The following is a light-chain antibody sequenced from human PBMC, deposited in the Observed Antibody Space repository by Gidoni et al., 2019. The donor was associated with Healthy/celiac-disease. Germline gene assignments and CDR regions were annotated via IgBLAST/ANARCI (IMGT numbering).Light chain of an antibody. CDR2: NAS. CDR3: QPYNSYPWT. J-gene: IGKJ1*01. Sequence: DIQMAQSPSTLSASVGDRVNIPCRASQSISSWLAWYQQKPGKAPKLRIYNASILESGVPSRFRGSGSGTEFPLTIISLQPDDFATYYCQPYNSYPWTFCQGTKVEIK. V-gene: IGKV1-5*03. CDR1: QSISSW.